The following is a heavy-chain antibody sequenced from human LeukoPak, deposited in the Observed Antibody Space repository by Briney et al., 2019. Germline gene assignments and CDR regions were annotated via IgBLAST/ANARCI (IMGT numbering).Heavy chain of an antibody. Sequence: NPSETLSLTCTVSGGSISSSSYYWGWIRQPPGKGLEWIGSIYYSGSTYYNPSLKSRVTISVDTSKNQFSLKLSSVTAADTAVYYCATPYYDILTGQTDYWGQGTLVTVSS. J-gene: IGHJ4*02. CDR3: ATPYYDILTGQTDY. CDR1: GGSISSSSYY. CDR2: IYYSGST. D-gene: IGHD3-9*01. V-gene: IGHV4-39*01.